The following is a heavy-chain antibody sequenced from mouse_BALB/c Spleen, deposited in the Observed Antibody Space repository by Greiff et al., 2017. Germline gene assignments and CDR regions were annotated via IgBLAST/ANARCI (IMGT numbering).Heavy chain of an antibody. J-gene: IGHJ2*01. CDR3: AKQDYYLDY. V-gene: IGHV5-9-3*01. Sequence: EVNVVESGGGLVKPGGSLKLSCAASGFTFSSYAMSWVRQTPEKRLEWVATISSGGSYTYYPDSVKGRFTISRDNAKNTLYLQMSSLRSEDTAMYYCAKQDYYLDYWGQGTTLTVSS. CDR1: GFTFSSYA. CDR2: ISSGGSYT. D-gene: IGHD2-1*01.